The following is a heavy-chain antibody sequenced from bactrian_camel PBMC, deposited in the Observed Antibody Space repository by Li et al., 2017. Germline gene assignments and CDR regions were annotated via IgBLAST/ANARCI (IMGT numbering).Heavy chain of an antibody. Sequence: HVQLVESGGGSVQAGESRRLSCVTSGYTSTTSCVAWVRQAPGKQREGVVSIDTDGSTRYADSVKGRFTLSKDNAKNTLYLQMNSLRLEDTAMYYCAAYRGRFCAGSPYWGQGTQVTVS. V-gene: IGHV3S1*01. CDR1: GYTSTTSC. J-gene: IGHJ4*01. CDR3: AAYRGRFCAGSPY. CDR2: IDTDGST.